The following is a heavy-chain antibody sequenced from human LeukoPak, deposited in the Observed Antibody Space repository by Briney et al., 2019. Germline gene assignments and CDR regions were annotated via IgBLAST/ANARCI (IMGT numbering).Heavy chain of an antibody. CDR3: AKPSSSSWLNYMDV. Sequence: GGSLRLSCAASGFAFNNYVMTWVRQAPGKGLDWFSAISGSGDSTYYADSVKGRFTISRDSSKSTMYLQMTSLTAEDTAVYYCAKPSSSSWLNYMDVWGKGTTVTVYS. D-gene: IGHD6-13*01. J-gene: IGHJ6*03. CDR1: GFAFNNYV. V-gene: IGHV3-23*01. CDR2: ISGSGDST.